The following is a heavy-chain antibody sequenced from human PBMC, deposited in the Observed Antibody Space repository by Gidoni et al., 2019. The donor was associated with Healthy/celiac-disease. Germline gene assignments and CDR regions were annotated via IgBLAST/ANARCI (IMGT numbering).Heavy chain of an antibody. D-gene: IGHD2-8*01. CDR2: IYYSGST. CDR3: ARQKMENYYYGMDV. J-gene: IGHJ6*02. V-gene: IGHV4-39*01. CDR1: GGSISRSSYY. Sequence: QLQLQESGPGLVKPSETLSLTCTVSGGSISRSSYYWGWIRQPPGKGLEWIGSIYYSGSTYYNPSLKSRVTISVDTSKNQFSLKLSSVTAADTAVYYCARQKMENYYYGMDVWGQGTTVTVSS.